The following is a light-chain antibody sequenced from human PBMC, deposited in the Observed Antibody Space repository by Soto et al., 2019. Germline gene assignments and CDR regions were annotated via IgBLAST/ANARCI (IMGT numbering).Light chain of an antibody. J-gene: IGLJ2*01. CDR3: QTWGSGIRVV. CDR1: SGHSSYA. Sequence: QLVLTQSPSASASLGASVKLTYTLSSGHSSYAIAWHQQQPEKGPRYLMKVNSNGSHSKGDGIPDRFSGSSSGAERYLTISSLQSEDEADYYCQTWGSGIRVVFGGGTKLTVL. CDR2: VNSNGSH. V-gene: IGLV4-69*01.